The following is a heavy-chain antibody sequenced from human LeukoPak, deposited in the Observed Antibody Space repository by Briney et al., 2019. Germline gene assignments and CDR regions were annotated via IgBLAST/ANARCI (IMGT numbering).Heavy chain of an antibody. CDR2: IYYSGST. V-gene: IGHV4-59*08. CDR3: ARSAQDYVWGTYRYYFDY. CDR1: GGSISSYY. Sequence: SETLSLTCTVSGGSISSYYWSWIRQPPGKGLEWIGYIYYSGSTNYNPSLKSRVTISVDTSKNQFSLKLSSVTAADTAVYYCARSAQDYVWGTYRYYFDYWGQGTLVTVSS. J-gene: IGHJ4*02. D-gene: IGHD3-16*02.